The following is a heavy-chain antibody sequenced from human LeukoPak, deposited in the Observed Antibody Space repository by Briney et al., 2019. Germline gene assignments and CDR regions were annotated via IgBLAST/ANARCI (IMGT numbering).Heavy chain of an antibody. J-gene: IGHJ4*02. CDR1: GFTFINYA. V-gene: IGHV3-23*01. CDR2: XSGYGGAT. Sequence: GGSLRLSCASSGFTFINYAMNWVRQAPGKGLEWVSTXSGYGGATYYADSVKGRFTISRDNSKSTLYLQMNSLRGEDTAIYYCAKGRGYSYGYPSDYWGQGTLVTVSS. CDR3: AKGRGYSYGYPSDY. D-gene: IGHD5-18*01.